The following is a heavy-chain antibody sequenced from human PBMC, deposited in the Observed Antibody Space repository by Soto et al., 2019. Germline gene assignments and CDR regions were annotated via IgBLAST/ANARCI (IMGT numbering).Heavy chain of an antibody. D-gene: IGHD1-7*01. CDR1: GGSISSSSYY. CDR2: IYYSGST. Sequence: SETLSLTCTVSGGSISSSSYYWGWIRQPPGKGLEWIGSIYYSGSTYYNPSLKSRVTISVDTSKNQFSLKLSRLRSDDTAVYYCARDSLYNWNYSAVPYGMDVWGQGTTVTVSS. V-gene: IGHV4-39*07. J-gene: IGHJ6*02. CDR3: ARDSLYNWNYSAVPYGMDV.